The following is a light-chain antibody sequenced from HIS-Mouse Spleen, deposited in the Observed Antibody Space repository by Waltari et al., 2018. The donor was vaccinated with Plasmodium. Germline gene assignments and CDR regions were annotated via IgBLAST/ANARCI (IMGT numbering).Light chain of an antibody. CDR3: YSTDSSGNHRV. CDR1: ALPKKY. CDR2: EDS. Sequence: SYELTPPPSVSVSPGQTARITCSGSALPKKYAYWYQQKSGQAPLLVIYEDSKRPSVIPERFSGSSSGTMATLTISGAQVEDEADYYCYSTDSSGNHRVFGGGTKLTVL. J-gene: IGLJ3*02. V-gene: IGLV3-10*01.